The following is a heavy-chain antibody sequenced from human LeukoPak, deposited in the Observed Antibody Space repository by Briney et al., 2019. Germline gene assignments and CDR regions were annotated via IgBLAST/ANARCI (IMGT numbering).Heavy chain of an antibody. J-gene: IGHJ4*02. CDR3: ARVAHY. CDR1: GGSISSYY. Sequence: SETLSLTCTVSGGSISSYYWSWIRQPPGKGLEWIGEINHSGSTNYNPSLKSRVTISVDTSKNQFSLKLSSVTAADTAVYYCARVAHYWGQGTLVTVSS. V-gene: IGHV4-34*01. CDR2: INHSGST.